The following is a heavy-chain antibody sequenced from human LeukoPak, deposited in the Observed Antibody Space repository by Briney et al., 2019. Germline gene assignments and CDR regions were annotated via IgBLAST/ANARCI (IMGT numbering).Heavy chain of an antibody. D-gene: IGHD1-26*01. CDR2: INHSGST. CDR3: ARDLYVGATLVYFDY. Sequence: PSETLSLTCAVYGGSFSGYYWSWIRQPPGKGLEWIGEINHSGSTNYNPSLKSRVTMSVDTSKNQFSLKLSSVTAADTAVYYCARDLYVGATLVYFDYWGQGTLVTVSS. CDR1: GGSFSGYY. J-gene: IGHJ4*02. V-gene: IGHV4-34*01.